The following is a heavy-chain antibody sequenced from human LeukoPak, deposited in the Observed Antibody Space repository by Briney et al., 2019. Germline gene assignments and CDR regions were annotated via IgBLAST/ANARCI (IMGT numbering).Heavy chain of an antibody. J-gene: IGHJ5*02. CDR1: GYTFTTYW. D-gene: IGHD6-13*01. CDR2: IYPGDSDT. CDR3: ARQGRSSWGWSSVNNWFDP. V-gene: IGHV5-51*01. Sequence: GESLKISCKVSGYTFTTYWIGWVRQMPGKGLEWMGIIYPGDSDTRYSPSFQGQVTISADKSISTAYLQWSSLKASDTAMYYCARQGRSSWGWSSVNNWFDPWGQGTLVTVSS.